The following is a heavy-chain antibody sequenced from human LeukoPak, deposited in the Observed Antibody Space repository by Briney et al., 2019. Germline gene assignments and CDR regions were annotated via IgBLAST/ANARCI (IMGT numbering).Heavy chain of an antibody. V-gene: IGHV1-18*01. CDR2: ISAYNGNT. J-gene: IGHJ6*02. D-gene: IGHD4-23*01. CDR3: ARDPPGGNPLYHHYGMDV. CDR1: GYTFTSYG. Sequence: ASVKVSCKASGYTFTSYGISWVRQAPGQGLEWMGWISAYNGNTNYAQKLQGRVTMTTDTSTSTAYMELRSLRSDDTAVYYCARDPPGGNPLYHHYGMDVWGQGTTVTVPS.